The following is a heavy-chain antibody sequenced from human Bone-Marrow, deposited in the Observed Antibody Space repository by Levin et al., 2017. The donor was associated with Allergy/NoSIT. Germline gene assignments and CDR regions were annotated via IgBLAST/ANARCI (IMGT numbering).Heavy chain of an antibody. Sequence: SCAASASTFNDYAMSWVRQPPGKGLEWVSSISGSGVGTYYADSVKGRFTISRDNFKNTLYLQMNSLRAEDTAVYYCCDLTSYWGQGTLVTVSS. CDR1: ASTFNDYA. V-gene: IGHV3-23*01. J-gene: IGHJ4*02. D-gene: IGHD2-21*02. CDR3: CDLTSY. CDR2: ISGSGVGT.